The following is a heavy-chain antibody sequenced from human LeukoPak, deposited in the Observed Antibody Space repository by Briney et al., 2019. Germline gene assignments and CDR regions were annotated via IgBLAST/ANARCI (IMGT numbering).Heavy chain of an antibody. CDR1: GYTFTSYD. J-gene: IGHJ5*02. CDR3: ARGQDYGDWFDP. CDR2: MNPNSGNT. V-gene: IGHV1-8*01. Sequence: ASVKVSCKASGYTFTSYDINWERQATGQGLEWMGWMNPNSGNTGYAQKFQGRVTMTRNTSISTAYMELSSLRSEDTAVYYCARGQDYGDWFDPWGQGTLVTVSS. D-gene: IGHD4-17*01.